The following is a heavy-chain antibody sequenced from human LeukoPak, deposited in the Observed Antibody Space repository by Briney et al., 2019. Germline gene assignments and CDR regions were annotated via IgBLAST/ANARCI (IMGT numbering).Heavy chain of an antibody. CDR2: INPNSGGT. J-gene: IGHJ3*01. CDR3: ARDGSGSYGIA. D-gene: IGHD1-26*01. V-gene: IGHV1-2*02. Sequence: ASVKVSCKASGDTFTGAYMHWVRQAPGQGLEWMGWINPNSGGTNYAQKFQGRATMTRDTSISTAYMELGRLRSDDTAVYYCARDGSGSYGIAWGQGTMVTVSS. CDR1: GDTFTGAY.